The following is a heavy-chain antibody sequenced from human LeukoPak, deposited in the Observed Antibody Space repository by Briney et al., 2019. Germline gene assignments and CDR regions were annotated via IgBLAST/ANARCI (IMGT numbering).Heavy chain of an antibody. J-gene: IGHJ4*02. V-gene: IGHV4-59*01. CDR2: IYYSGST. CDR3: AREPIAAAGTMGSYFDY. D-gene: IGHD6-13*01. CDR1: GGSISSYY. Sequence: PSETLSLTCTVSGGSISSYYWSWIRQPPGKGLEWIGYIYYSGSTNYNPSLKSRVTISVDTSKNQFSLKLSSVTAADTAVYYCAREPIAAAGTMGSYFDYWGQGTLVTVSS.